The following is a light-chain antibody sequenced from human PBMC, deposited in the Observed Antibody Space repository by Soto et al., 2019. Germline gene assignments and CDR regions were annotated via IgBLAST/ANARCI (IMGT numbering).Light chain of an antibody. CDR2: AAS. J-gene: IGKJ1*01. Sequence: ETLMTQSPDTLSVSPGARAPLSCRDSQSLRSRLAWSQQKLGQAPRIVIYAASTWETGIPARFSGSGSGTEFTLTISGLQSEDFEVYYCQQYNNWTQTFGQGTKVDI. CDR1: QSLRSR. V-gene: IGKV3-15*01. CDR3: QQYNNWTQT.